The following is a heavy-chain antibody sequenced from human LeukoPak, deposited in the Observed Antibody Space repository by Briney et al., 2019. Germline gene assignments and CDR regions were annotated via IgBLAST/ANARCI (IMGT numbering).Heavy chain of an antibody. D-gene: IGHD1-26*01. Sequence: GGSLRLSCAASGFTFSSYDMHWVRQTTGNGLEWFSVIGSAGDIYYSVSVKGRFIISRENAKNSFYLQMNTLRVGDTAVYYCARAGSGSYYFDYWGQGTLVTVSS. CDR3: ARAGSGSYYFDY. J-gene: IGHJ4*02. CDR2: IGSAGDI. CDR1: GFTFSSYD. V-gene: IGHV3-13*04.